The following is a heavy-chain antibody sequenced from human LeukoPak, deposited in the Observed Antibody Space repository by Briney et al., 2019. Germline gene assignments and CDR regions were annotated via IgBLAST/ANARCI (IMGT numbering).Heavy chain of an antibody. CDR1: GFTFSSYT. D-gene: IGHD2-15*01. CDR3: ARGQDPAYALDI. CDR2: ISSSSSHI. Sequence: PGGSLRLSCAASGFTFSSYTMNWVRQAPGQGLEWVSSISSSSSHIYYADSVKGRFTISRDNAKNSLCLQMNSLRAEDTAVYYCARGQDPAYALDIWGQGTMVTVSS. J-gene: IGHJ3*02. V-gene: IGHV3-21*01.